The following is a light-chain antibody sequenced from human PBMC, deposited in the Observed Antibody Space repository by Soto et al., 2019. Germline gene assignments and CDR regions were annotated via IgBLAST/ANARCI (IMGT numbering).Light chain of an antibody. Sequence: DIQMTQSPSSLSASVGDRVTITCRASQDISTYLNWYQQKPGKAPKLLIYAASSLQSGVPSRFSGSGSETDFTLTISSLQPEDFATYSCQQSYGTTWTFGQGTKVDIK. J-gene: IGKJ1*01. CDR2: AAS. V-gene: IGKV1-39*01. CDR3: QQSYGTTWT. CDR1: QDISTY.